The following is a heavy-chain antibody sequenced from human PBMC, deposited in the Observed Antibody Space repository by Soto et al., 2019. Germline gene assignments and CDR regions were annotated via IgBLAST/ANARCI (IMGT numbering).Heavy chain of an antibody. CDR3: ARDYLGRMPRRADYYYALDV. D-gene: IGHD1-26*01. Sequence: EVQLVESGGGSVQPGESLRLSCAASGFSFRDYDMHWVRQRKGKGLEWVSALGAARDPYYVGSVKGRFSVSRANAQNSFFLQMNPLRVADTAVYFCARDYLGRMPRRADYYYALDVCGRGTTVTVSS. CDR2: LGAARDP. CDR1: GFSFRDYD. J-gene: IGHJ6*02. V-gene: IGHV3-13*05.